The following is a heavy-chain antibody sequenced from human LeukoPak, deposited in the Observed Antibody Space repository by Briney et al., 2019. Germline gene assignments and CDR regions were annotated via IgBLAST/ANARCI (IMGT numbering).Heavy chain of an antibody. CDR3: AKKGRALVGDAFDI. J-gene: IGHJ3*02. CDR1: GFTFSSYG. D-gene: IGHD3-9*01. Sequence: PGGSLRLSCAASGFTFSSYGMHWVRQAPGKGLEWVAFIRYDGSNKYYADSVKGRFTISRDNSKNTLYLQMNSLRAEDTAVYYCAKKGRALVGDAFDIWGQGTMVTVSS. V-gene: IGHV3-30*02. CDR2: IRYDGSNK.